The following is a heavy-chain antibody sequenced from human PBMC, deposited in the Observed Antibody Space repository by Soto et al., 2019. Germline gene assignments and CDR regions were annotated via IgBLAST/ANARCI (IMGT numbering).Heavy chain of an antibody. Sequence: SETLSLTCTFSGYYIRGDNYYWSWIRQLPGKGLEWIGHIYYSGSTYYNPSLKSRLTISVDTSNNQFSLRLSSVTAADTAVYYCARRGLRYFDWDIWGQGTMVTVSS. D-gene: IGHD3-9*01. CDR1: GYYIRGDNYY. CDR3: ARRGLRYFDWDI. V-gene: IGHV4-30-4*08. J-gene: IGHJ3*02. CDR2: IYYSGST.